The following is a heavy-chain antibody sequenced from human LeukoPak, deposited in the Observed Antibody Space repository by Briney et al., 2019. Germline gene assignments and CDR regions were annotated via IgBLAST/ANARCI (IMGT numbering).Heavy chain of an antibody. Sequence: GGSLRLSYAATGFTFSNYAIHWGRQAPGKGLEWVAFISDDGSRQHYADSVKGRFTISRDNSKNTLNLQMNSLRAEDTAVYYCVKDRTRTYTLDYWGQGTLVTVSS. D-gene: IGHD3-16*01. V-gene: IGHV3-30-3*01. J-gene: IGHJ4*02. CDR2: ISDDGSRQ. CDR3: VKDRTRTYTLDY. CDR1: GFTFSNYA.